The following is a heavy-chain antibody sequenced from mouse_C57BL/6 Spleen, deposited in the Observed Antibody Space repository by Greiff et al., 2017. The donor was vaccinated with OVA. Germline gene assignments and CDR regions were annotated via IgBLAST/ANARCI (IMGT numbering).Heavy chain of an antibody. Sequence: EVKVVESGAELVKPGASVKLSCTASGFNIKDYYMHWVKQRTEQGLEWIGRIDPEDGETKYAPKFQGKATITADTSSNTAYLQLSSLTSEDTAVYYCARGSSWVPFDYWGQGTTLTVSS. D-gene: IGHD1-1*01. J-gene: IGHJ2*01. CDR3: ARGSSWVPFDY. CDR1: GFNIKDYY. V-gene: IGHV14-2*01. CDR2: IDPEDGET.